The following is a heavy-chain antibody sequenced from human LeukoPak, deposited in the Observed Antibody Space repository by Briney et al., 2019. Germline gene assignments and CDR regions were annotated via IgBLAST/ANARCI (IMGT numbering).Heavy chain of an antibody. J-gene: IGHJ4*02. D-gene: IGHD3-10*01. CDR1: GFTFSSYW. V-gene: IGHV3-7*03. Sequence: GGSLRLSCAASGFTFSSYWMSWVRQAPGKGLEWVANIKQGGSEKYYVDSVKGRFTISRDNAKNSLYLQMNSLRAEDTAVYYCARDTYYFASGTFDYWGQGTLVTVSS. CDR3: ARDTYYFASGTFDY. CDR2: IKQGGSEK.